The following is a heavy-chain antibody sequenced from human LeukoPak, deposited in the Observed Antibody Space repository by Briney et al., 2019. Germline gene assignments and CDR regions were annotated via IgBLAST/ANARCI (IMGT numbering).Heavy chain of an antibody. CDR1: GVSFSGYY. CDR3: ARARITIFGVVIMFGYYFDY. Sequence: KPSETLSLTCAVYGVSFSGYYWSWIRPPPGKGLEWIGESNHGGSTNYNPSLKSRVTISVDTSKNQFSLKLSSVTAADTAVYYCARARITIFGVVIMFGYYFDYWGQGTLVTVSS. J-gene: IGHJ4*02. V-gene: IGHV4-34*01. CDR2: SNHGGST. D-gene: IGHD3-3*01.